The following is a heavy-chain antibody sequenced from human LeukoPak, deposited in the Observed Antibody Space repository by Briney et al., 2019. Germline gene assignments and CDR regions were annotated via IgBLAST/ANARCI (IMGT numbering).Heavy chain of an antibody. D-gene: IGHD4-17*01. CDR3: ARGGAGTAYYGWDFFRFDY. CDR2: INPNSGVT. Sequence: ASVKVSCKASGCTFTGHFMFWVRQAPGKGLEWMAWINPNSGVTSYAQKFQGSVTLTRDTSINTAYMELSRLRSDDTALYYCARGGAGTAYYGWDFFRFDYWGQGTLVTVSS. V-gene: IGHV1-2*02. J-gene: IGHJ4*02. CDR1: GCTFTGHF.